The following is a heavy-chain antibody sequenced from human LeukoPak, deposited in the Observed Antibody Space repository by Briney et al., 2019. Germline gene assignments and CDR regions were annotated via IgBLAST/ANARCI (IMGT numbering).Heavy chain of an antibody. CDR3: AKDDISSGWYGFDC. V-gene: IGHV3-23*01. CDR1: GFIFSSYA. Sequence: GGSLRLSCAASGFIFSSYAMSWVRQAPGKGLEWVSVISGSGDITYYADSVKGRFTISRDNSKNTVYLQMNSLRADDTAVYYCAKDDISSGWYGFDCWGQGTLVTVSS. D-gene: IGHD6-19*01. J-gene: IGHJ4*02. CDR2: ISGSGDIT.